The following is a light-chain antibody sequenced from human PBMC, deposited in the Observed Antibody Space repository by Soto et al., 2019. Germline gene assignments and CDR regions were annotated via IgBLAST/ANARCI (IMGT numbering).Light chain of an antibody. V-gene: IGKV3-20*01. Sequence: EVVLTQSPVTLSLSPGERATLSCRASQTVSNNYLAWYQQKPGQAPRLLIFGSSDSATGIPDRFSGSGSGTDFTLTISILVPEDFAVYYWQQYGSSPPYTFGEGTKLEIK. J-gene: IGKJ2*01. CDR1: QTVSNNY. CDR3: QQYGSSPPYT. CDR2: GSS.